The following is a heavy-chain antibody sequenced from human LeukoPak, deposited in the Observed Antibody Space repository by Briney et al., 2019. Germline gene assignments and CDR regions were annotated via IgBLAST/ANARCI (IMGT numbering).Heavy chain of an antibody. CDR1: GFTFSSYG. J-gene: IGHJ6*02. CDR2: IWYEGSNK. D-gene: IGHD3-10*01. Sequence: GRSLRLSCAASGFTFSSYGMHWVRQAPGKGLEWVAVIWYEGSNKYYADSVKGRFTISRDNSKNTLYLQMNSLRAEDTAVYYCARDRYGVRGKNYYYYGMDVWGQGTTVTVSS. V-gene: IGHV3-33*01. CDR3: ARDRYGVRGKNYYYYGMDV.